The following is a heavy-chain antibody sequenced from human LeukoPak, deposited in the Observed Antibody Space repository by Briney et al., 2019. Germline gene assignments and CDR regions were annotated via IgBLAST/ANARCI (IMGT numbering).Heavy chain of an antibody. J-gene: IGHJ4*02. D-gene: IGHD2-15*01. CDR3: AKDPRSLGYCSGGSCYLYYFDY. V-gene: IGHV3-66*01. CDR1: GFTVSSNH. Sequence: GGSLRLSCAASGFTVSSNHMSWVRQAPGKGLEWVSVIYSGGSTYYADSVKGRFTISRDNSKNTLYLQMNSLRAEDTAVYYCAKDPRSLGYCSGGSCYLYYFDYWGQGTLVTVSS. CDR2: IYSGGST.